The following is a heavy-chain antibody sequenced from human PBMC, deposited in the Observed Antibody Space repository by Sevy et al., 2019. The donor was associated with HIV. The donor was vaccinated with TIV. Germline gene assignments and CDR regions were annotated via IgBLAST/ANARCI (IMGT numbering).Heavy chain of an antibody. J-gene: IGHJ6*03. CDR2: VYYTGKT. CDR3: ARGGAGRQFDYYYYMDV. Sequence: SETLSLTCNVSGVSITRSYWNWIRQTPGKGLEWIAFVYYTGKTNYNPSLKSRVTVSLDTSKIQFSLKLSSVTAADTAVYYCARGGAGRQFDYYYYMDVWGKGTTVTVSS. CDR1: GVSITRSY. D-gene: IGHD6-6*01. V-gene: IGHV4-59*01.